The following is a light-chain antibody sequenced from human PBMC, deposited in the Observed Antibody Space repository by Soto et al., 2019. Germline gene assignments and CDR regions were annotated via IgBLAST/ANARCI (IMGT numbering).Light chain of an antibody. J-gene: IGKJ2*01. CDR2: GAS. CDR3: QQYGSSSYT. CDR1: QSVSSSY. Sequence: EIGLTQSPGTLSLSPGERATLSCSASQSVSSSYLAWYQQKPGQAPRLLIYGASSRATGIPDRFSGSGSGTDFTLTISRLEPEDFAVYYCQQYGSSSYTFGQGTKLEI. V-gene: IGKV3-20*01.